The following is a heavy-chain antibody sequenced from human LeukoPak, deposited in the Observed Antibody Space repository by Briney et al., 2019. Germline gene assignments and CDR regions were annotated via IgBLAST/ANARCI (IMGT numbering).Heavy chain of an antibody. CDR2: ISSSRSYI. J-gene: IGHJ4*02. CDR3: AREGPYYYYDSSGYYHGPFDY. Sequence: GGSLRLSCAASGFTFSSYSMNWVRQAPGKGLERVSSISSSRSYIYYADSVKGRFTISRDNAKNSLYLQMNSLRAEDTAVYYCAREGPYYYYDSSGYYHGPFDYWGQGTLVTVSS. D-gene: IGHD3-22*01. V-gene: IGHV3-21*01. CDR1: GFTFSSYS.